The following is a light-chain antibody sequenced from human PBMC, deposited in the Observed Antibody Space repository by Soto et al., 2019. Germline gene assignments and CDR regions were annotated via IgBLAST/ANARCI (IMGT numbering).Light chain of an antibody. CDR3: QQYNAYSRT. J-gene: IGKJ1*01. Sequence: DIQMTQSPSTLSASVGDRVTITCRASQSISDWLAWYQQKPGKAPMLLIYDASSLESGVPSRFSGSGSGTEFTLTISSLQPDDFATYYCQQYNAYSRTFGQGTKVEV. V-gene: IGKV1-5*01. CDR2: DAS. CDR1: QSISDW.